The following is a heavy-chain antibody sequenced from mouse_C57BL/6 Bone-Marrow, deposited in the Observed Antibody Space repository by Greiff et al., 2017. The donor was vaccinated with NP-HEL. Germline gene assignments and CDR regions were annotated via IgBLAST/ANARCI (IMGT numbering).Heavy chain of an antibody. D-gene: IGHD2-2*01. CDR3: ARERSTMVTFDY. J-gene: IGHJ2*01. V-gene: IGHV1-69*01. Sequence: QVQLQQPGAELVMPGASVKLSCKASGYTFTSYWMPWVKQRPGQGLEWIGEIDPSDSYTNYNQKFKGKFTLTVDKTSSTAYMQLSSLTSEDSAVYYCARERSTMVTFDYWGQGTTLTVSS. CDR1: GYTFTSYW. CDR2: IDPSDSYT.